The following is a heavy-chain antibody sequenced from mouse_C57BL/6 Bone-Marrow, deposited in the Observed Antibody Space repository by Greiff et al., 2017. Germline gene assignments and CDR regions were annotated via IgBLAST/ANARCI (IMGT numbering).Heavy chain of an antibody. Sequence: QVQLQQPGAELVKPGASVKLSCKASGYTFTSYWMQWVKQRPGQGLEWIGEIDPSDSYTNYNQKFKGKATLTVDTSSSTAYMQLSSLTSEDSAVYYGARSGDSPYYFDYWGQGTTLTVSS. CDR3: ARSGDSPYYFDY. J-gene: IGHJ2*01. D-gene: IGHD3-3*01. CDR1: GYTFTSYW. V-gene: IGHV1-50*01. CDR2: IDPSDSYT.